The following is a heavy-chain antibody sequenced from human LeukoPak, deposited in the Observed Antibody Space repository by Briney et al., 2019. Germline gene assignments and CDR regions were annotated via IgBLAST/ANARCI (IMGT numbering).Heavy chain of an antibody. CDR2: ISGSGGST. Sequence: PGGSLRLSCAASGFTFSSYAMSWVRQAPGKGLEWVSAISGSGGSTYYADSVKGRFTISRDNSKNTLYLQMNSLRAEDTAVYYCAKAVDVVPAAMYVYWGQGTLVTVSS. V-gene: IGHV3-23*01. CDR3: AKAVDVVPAAMYVY. J-gene: IGHJ4*02. CDR1: GFTFSSYA. D-gene: IGHD2-2*01.